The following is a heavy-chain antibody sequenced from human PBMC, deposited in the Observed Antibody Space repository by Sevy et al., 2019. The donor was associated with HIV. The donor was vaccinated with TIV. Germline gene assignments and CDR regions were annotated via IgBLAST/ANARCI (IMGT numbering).Heavy chain of an antibody. Sequence: ASVKVSCKASGGTFTSYSISWVRQAPGQGLEWMGGILPIFGMAHYAQKFQGRVTITADESTSTAYMELSSLRSEDTAVYYCASVGYYGSSGHYPFDYWGQGTLVTVSS. CDR1: GGTFTSYS. V-gene: IGHV1-69*13. CDR3: ASVGYYGSSGHYPFDY. CDR2: ILPIFGMA. J-gene: IGHJ4*02. D-gene: IGHD3-22*01.